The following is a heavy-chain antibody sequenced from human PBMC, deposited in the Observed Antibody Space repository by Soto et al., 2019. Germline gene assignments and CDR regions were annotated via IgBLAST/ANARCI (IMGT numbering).Heavy chain of an antibody. V-gene: IGHV4-30-4*01. Sequence: QVQLQESGPGLVKPSQTLSLTCTVSAGSIRSGDYYWTWIRQPPGKGLEWIGYIDHRGNAYYNPSLKSRATISIDTSNNPFSLTMTSVTAADTAVYYCAGELSTFYFDHWGQGTLVTVSS. CDR2: IDHRGNA. J-gene: IGHJ4*02. CDR1: AGSIRSGDYY. CDR3: AGELSTFYFDH.